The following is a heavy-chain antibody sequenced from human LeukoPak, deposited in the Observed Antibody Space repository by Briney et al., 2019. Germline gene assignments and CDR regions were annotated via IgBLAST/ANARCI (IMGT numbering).Heavy chain of an antibody. Sequence: SVKVSCKASGGTFSSYAISWVRQAPGQGLEWMGGIIPIFGTAYYAQKFQGRVTITADESTSTAYMELSSLRSEDTAVYYCAREVVWSGYYSYYYYYMDVWGKGTTVTVSS. CDR2: IIPIFGTA. J-gene: IGHJ6*03. V-gene: IGHV1-69*01. CDR1: GGTFSSYA. D-gene: IGHD3-3*01. CDR3: AREVVWSGYYSYYYYYMDV.